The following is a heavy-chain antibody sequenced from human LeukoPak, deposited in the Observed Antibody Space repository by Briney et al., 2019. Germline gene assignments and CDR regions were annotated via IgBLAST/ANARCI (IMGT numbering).Heavy chain of an antibody. CDR2: ISSSSSYI. CDR1: GFSFSSYD. D-gene: IGHD6-13*01. V-gene: IGHV3-21*01. CDR3: ARDKYSTSWYAFGY. Sequence: KTGGSLRLSCAASGFSFSSYDMNWVRQAPGKGLEWVSSISSSSSYIYYADSVKGRFTISRDNAKNSLYLQMNSLRAEDTAVYYCARDKYSTSWYAFGYWGQGTLVTVSS. J-gene: IGHJ4*02.